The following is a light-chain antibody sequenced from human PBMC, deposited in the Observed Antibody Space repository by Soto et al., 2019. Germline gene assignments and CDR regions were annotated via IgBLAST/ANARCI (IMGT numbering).Light chain of an antibody. J-gene: IGKJ1*01. CDR2: DAS. CDR3: QQSNNWPKT. Sequence: EIVMTQSPDTLSVSPGETATLSCRASQSVGSNLAWYQQKPGQAPRLLISDASTRAAGLPARFSGSGSGTEVTLTISRLQSEDFAVYYCQQSNNWPKTFGQGTKVEIK. V-gene: IGKV3-15*01. CDR1: QSVGSN.